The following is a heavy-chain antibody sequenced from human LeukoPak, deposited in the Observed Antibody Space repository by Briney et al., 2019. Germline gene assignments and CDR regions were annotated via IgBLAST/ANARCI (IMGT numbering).Heavy chain of an antibody. D-gene: IGHD3-3*01. Sequence: GGSLRLSCAASGFTFSSYSMNWVRQAPGKGLEWVSYISSSSSTIYYADSVKGRFTISRDNAKNSLYLQMNSLRAEDTAVYYCARDLILGAFDYWGQGTLVTVSS. V-gene: IGHV3-48*04. CDR2: ISSSSSTI. CDR3: ARDLILGAFDY. J-gene: IGHJ4*02. CDR1: GFTFSSYS.